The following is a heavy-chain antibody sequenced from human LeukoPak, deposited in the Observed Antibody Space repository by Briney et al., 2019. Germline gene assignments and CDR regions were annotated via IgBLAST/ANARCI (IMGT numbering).Heavy chain of an antibody. D-gene: IGHD3-3*01. CDR3: ARDRVSNDDFWSGYYTFHY. CDR1: GYTFTSYY. Sequence: ASVKVSCKASGYTFTSYYMHWVRQAPGQGLEWMGIINPSGGSTSYAQKFQGRVTMTRDMSTSTVYMELSSLRSEDTAVYYCARDRVSNDDFWSGYYTFHYWGQGTLVTVSS. CDR2: INPSGGST. V-gene: IGHV1-46*01. J-gene: IGHJ4*02.